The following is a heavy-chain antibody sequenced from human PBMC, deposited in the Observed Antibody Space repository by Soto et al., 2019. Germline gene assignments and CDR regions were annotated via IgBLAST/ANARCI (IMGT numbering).Heavy chain of an antibody. CDR2: IYWNDDK. CDR3: EHSFSSSWYFGAFDI. V-gene: IGHV2-5*01. J-gene: IGHJ3*02. Sequence: SGPTLVNPTQTLTLACTFSGFSLSTSGVGVGWIRQPPGKALEWLALIYWNDDKRYSPSLKSRLTITKDTSKNQVVLTMTNMDPVDTATYYCEHSFSSSWYFGAFDIWGQGTMVTVSS. D-gene: IGHD6-13*01. CDR1: GFSLSTSGVG.